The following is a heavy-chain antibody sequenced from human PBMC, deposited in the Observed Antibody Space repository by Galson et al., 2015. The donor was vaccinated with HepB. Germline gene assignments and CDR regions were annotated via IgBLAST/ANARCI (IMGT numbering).Heavy chain of an antibody. CDR2: INPNSGGT. D-gene: IGHD3-3*01. V-gene: IGHV1-2*02. CDR3: ARELYDFWSGYHSSVDY. J-gene: IGHJ4*02. CDR1: GYTFTGYY. Sequence: SVKVSCKASGYTFTGYYMHWVRQAPGQGLEWMGWINPNSGGTNYAQKFQGRVTMTRDTSISTAYMELSRLRSDDTAVYYCARELYDFWSGYHSSVDYWGQGTLVTVSS.